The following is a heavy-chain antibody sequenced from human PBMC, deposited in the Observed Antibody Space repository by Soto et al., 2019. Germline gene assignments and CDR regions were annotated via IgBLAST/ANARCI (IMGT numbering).Heavy chain of an antibody. CDR2: IYYSGST. J-gene: IGHJ4*02. CDR1: GDSITSNSYF. V-gene: IGHV4-39*01. D-gene: IGHD5-12*01. Sequence: PSETLSLTCTVSGDSITSNSYFWAWIRQPPGKGLEWIGSIYYSGSTYYNPSLKSRVTISVDTSKNQFSLKLSSVTAADTAVYYCARHPPRNRGYDPFAYWGQGTLVTVSS. CDR3: ARHPPRNRGYDPFAY.